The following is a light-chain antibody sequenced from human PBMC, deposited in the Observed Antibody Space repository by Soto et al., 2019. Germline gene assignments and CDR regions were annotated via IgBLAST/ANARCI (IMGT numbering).Light chain of an antibody. J-gene: IGLJ2*01. V-gene: IGLV2-14*01. CDR2: EVS. CDR1: SSDVGGYDY. CDR3: SSYTSITTLV. Sequence: QSVLAQPASVSGAPGQSITISCTGTSSDVGGYDYVSWYQQHPGKAPKLMIYEVSNRRPGVSDRFSGSKSGNTASLTISGLQAGDEADYYCSSYTSITTLVFGGGTKVTV.